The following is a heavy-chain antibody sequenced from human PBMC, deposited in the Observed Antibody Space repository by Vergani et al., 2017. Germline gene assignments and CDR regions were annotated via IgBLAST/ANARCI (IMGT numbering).Heavy chain of an antibody. CDR2: ISSSGSTI. J-gene: IGHJ6*02. V-gene: IGHV3-11*01. Sequence: QVQLVESGGGLVKPGGSLRLSCAASGFTFSDYYMSWIRQAPGKGLEWVSYISSSGSTIYYADSVKGRFTISSDNAKNSLYLQMNSLRAEDTAVYYCARKHISNYYDSSGYYDMGYYYGMDVWGQGTTVTVSS. D-gene: IGHD3-22*01. CDR1: GFTFSDYY. CDR3: ARKHISNYYDSSGYYDMGYYYGMDV.